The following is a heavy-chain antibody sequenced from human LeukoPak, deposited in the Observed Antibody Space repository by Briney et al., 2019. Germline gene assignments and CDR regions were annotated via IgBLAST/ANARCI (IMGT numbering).Heavy chain of an antibody. CDR3: AREGGLWFGGDDAFDI. V-gene: IGHV3-74*01. J-gene: IGHJ3*02. CDR2: INSDGSST. CDR1: GFTFSSYW. D-gene: IGHD3-10*01. Sequence: GGSLRLSCAASGFTFSSYWMHWVRQAPGKGLVWVSRINSDGSSTSYADSVKGRFTISRDNAKNTLYLQMNSLRAEDTAVYYCAREGGLWFGGDDAFDIWGQGTMVTVSS.